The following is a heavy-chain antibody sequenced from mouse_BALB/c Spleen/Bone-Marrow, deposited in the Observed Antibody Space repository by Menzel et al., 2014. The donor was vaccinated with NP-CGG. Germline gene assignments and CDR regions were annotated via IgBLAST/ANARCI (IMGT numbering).Heavy chain of an antibody. Sequence: QVQLQQSGAELVRPGSSVKISCEATGYAFSSYWMIWVKQRPGQGLEWIGQIYPGDGDTNYNGKFKGKATLTVDKSSSTAYMQLSSLTSEDSAVYFCARSGYGSNYDYWGQGTTLTVSS. D-gene: IGHD1-1*01. CDR3: ARSGYGSNYDY. J-gene: IGHJ2*01. CDR2: IYPGDGDT. CDR1: GYAFSSYW. V-gene: IGHV1-80*01.